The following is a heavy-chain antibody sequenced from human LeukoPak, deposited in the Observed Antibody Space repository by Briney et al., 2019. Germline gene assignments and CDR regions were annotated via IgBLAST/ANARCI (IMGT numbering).Heavy chain of an antibody. CDR3: ARVGRDVEAMDRWYFDY. D-gene: IGHD5-18*01. CDR2: MIPIFGTA. V-gene: IGHV1-69*01. Sequence: ASVKVSFKGSGGTFSSYAISWVRQAPGQGLEWMGGMIPIFGTANYAQKFQGRGTITADESTSTAYMELSSLRSEDTAVYYCARVGRDVEAMDRWYFDYWGQGTLVTVSS. J-gene: IGHJ4*02. CDR1: GGTFSSYA.